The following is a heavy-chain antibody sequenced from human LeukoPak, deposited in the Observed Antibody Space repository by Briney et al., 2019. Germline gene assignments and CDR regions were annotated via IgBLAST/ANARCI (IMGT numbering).Heavy chain of an antibody. V-gene: IGHV3-30-3*01. J-gene: IGHJ4*02. D-gene: IGHD3-22*01. Sequence: GGSLRLSCAASGFTFSSYAMSWVRQAPGKGLEWVAVISYDGSNKYYADSVKGRFTISRDNAKNSLYLQMNSLRAEDTALYYCAKAIDSSGYPDYWGQGTLVTVSS. CDR1: GFTFSSYA. CDR2: ISYDGSNK. CDR3: AKAIDSSGYPDY.